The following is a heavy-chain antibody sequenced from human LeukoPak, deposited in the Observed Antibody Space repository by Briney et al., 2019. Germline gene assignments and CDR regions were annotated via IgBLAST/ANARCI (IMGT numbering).Heavy chain of an antibody. CDR2: ISGSGHST. CDR3: AKSGSGTFRPFS. D-gene: IGHD3-10*01. V-gene: IGHV3-23*01. Sequence: GSLRLSCAASGFTFSSYAMSWVRQAPGKGLEGVSLISGSGHSTYYADSVKGRFTISRDDSNNMLSPQMNGLRADDTALYYCAKSGSGTFRPFSWGQGTLVTVSS. CDR1: GFTFSSYA. J-gene: IGHJ5*02.